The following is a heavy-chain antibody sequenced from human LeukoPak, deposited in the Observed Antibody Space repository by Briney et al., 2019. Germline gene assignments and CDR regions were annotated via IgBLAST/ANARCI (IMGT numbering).Heavy chain of an antibody. CDR3: AANGYYTIEY. Sequence: PSGTLSLTCAVSGDSMSSIDWWSWVRQPPGKGLEWIGEIHHTGSTNYNPSLKSRVTISVDKSKNQFSLNLNSMSAADSAVYYCAANGYYTIEYWGQGTLVTVPS. CDR2: IHHTGST. D-gene: IGHD1-26*01. J-gene: IGHJ4*02. V-gene: IGHV4-4*02. CDR1: GDSMSSIDW.